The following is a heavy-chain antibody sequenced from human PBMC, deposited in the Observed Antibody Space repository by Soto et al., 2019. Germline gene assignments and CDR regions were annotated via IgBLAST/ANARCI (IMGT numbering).Heavy chain of an antibody. D-gene: IGHD3-10*01. J-gene: IGHJ5*02. V-gene: IGHV1-2*02. CDR1: GYIFSANY. CDR3: VRAHALGFSNWFDP. Sequence: QVILVQSGAEVQKPGASLKVSCKASGYIFSANYIHWVRQAPGQGLEWLGWINTHSGATNYAQKFLGRVTMSADTSASTAYMDLARLKSDDTAVYYYVRAHALGFSNWFDPWGRGTLVTVSS. CDR2: INTHSGAT.